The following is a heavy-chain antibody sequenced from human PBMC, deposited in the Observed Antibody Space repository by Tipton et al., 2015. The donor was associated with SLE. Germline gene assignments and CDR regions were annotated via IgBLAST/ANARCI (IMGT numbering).Heavy chain of an antibody. CDR2: IYTSGST. J-gene: IGHJ4*02. CDR3: ARHYYGGTYYFDY. D-gene: IGHD4-23*01. V-gene: IGHV4-61*09. Sequence: TLSLTCTVSGGSISSGSYYWSWIRQPAGKGLEWIGHIYTSGSTNYNPSLKSRVTISIDTSKNQFSLKLSSVTAADTAVYYCARHYYGGTYYFDYWGQGTLVTVSS. CDR1: GGSISSGSYY.